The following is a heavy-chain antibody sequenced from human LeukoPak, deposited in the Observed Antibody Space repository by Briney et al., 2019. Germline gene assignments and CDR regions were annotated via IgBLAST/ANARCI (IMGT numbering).Heavy chain of an antibody. D-gene: IGHD2-15*01. CDR1: GFTFSSYS. V-gene: IGHV3-21*01. CDR2: ISTSGSYI. J-gene: IGHJ4*02. Sequence: GGSLRLSCAVSGFTFSSYSMNWVRQAPGKGMEWVSCISTSGSYIYYADSVKGRFTISRDNAKNSLFLQMNSLRAEDTAVYYCARDRGTPSPSYFDYWGQGTLVTVSS. CDR3: ARDRGTPSPSYFDY.